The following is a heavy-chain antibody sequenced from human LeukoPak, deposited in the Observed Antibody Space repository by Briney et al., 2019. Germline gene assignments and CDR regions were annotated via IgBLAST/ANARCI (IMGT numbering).Heavy chain of an antibody. CDR3: ARGWRSSGYHDY. Sequence: ASVKVSCKASGYTFIAYYIQWVRQAPGQGLEWMGWINANSGGTNYAQKFQGRVTMTRDTSISTAYMELSRLRSDDTAVYYCARGWRSSGYHDYWGQGTLVTVSS. V-gene: IGHV1-2*02. CDR2: INANSGGT. J-gene: IGHJ4*02. D-gene: IGHD3-22*01. CDR1: GYTFIAYY.